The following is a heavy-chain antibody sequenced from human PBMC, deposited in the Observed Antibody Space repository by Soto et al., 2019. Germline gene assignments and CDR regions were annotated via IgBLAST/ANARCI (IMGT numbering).Heavy chain of an antibody. J-gene: IGHJ6*02. CDR1: GYTFTSYY. CDR2: INPSGGST. D-gene: IGHD5-12*01. V-gene: IGHV1-46*01. CDR3: ARISDGVDIVATIVDYYGMDV. Sequence: GASVKVSCKASGYTFTSYYMHWVRQAPGQGLEWMGIINPSGGSTSYAQKFQGRVTMTRDTSTSTVYMELSSLRSEDTAVYYCARISDGVDIVATIVDYYGMDVWGQGTTVTVSS.